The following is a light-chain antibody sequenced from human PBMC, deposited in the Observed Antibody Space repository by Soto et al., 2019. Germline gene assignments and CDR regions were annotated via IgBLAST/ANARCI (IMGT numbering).Light chain of an antibody. Sequence: EIVMTQSPATLSVSPGERATLSCRASQSVGSYLAWYQQKPGQAPRLLIYGASTRATGIPARFSGSGSGTEFTLTISSLQSEDFAVYYCQQYNNWPPRTFGQGTKVDIK. CDR3: QQYNNWPPRT. CDR1: QSVGSY. V-gene: IGKV3-15*01. CDR2: GAS. J-gene: IGKJ1*01.